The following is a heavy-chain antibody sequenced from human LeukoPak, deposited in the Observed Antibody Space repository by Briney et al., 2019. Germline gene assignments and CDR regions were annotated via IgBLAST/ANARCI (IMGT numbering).Heavy chain of an antibody. CDR3: ARGLAATYDYNYCDP. Sequence: AETLSLTCTASGCSISNYYWSWIRQPAGKGPEWIGRIYASGTTRYNPSLQSRVTMSVDTSKNQVSLKLSSVTAADTAVYFCARGLAATYDYNYCDPWGQGTLVTVSS. V-gene: IGHV4-4*07. CDR1: GCSISNYY. D-gene: IGHD5-12*01. J-gene: IGHJ5*02. CDR2: IYASGTT.